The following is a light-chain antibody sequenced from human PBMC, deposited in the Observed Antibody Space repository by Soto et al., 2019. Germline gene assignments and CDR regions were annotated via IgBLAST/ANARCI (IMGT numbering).Light chain of an antibody. CDR1: QGISSW. CDR2: AAS. V-gene: IGKV1-12*01. Sequence: EIQMTQAPSSLSACIGDRVTINCRARQGISSWLAWYQQKPGKAPKLLIYAASSLQSGVPSRFSGSGSGTDFTLTISSLQPEDFATYYCQQANSFPITFGQGTRLEIK. CDR3: QQANSFPIT. J-gene: IGKJ5*01.